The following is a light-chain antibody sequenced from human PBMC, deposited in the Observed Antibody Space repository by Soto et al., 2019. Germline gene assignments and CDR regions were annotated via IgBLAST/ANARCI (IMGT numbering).Light chain of an antibody. V-gene: IGKV3-15*01. J-gene: IGKJ2*01. CDR3: QQYNNWPYT. CDR1: QSVSSN. Sequence: EIVMTQSPATLSVSPGERATLSCRASQSVSSNLSWYQQKPGQAPRLLIYSASTRATGIPARFSGSGSGTEFTLTISSLQSEDFAVYYWQQYNNWPYTFGQGTKLEIK. CDR2: SAS.